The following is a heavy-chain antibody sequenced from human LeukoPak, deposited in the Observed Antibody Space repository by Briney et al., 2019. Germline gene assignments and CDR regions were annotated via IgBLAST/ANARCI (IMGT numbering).Heavy chain of an antibody. V-gene: IGHV1-69*13. D-gene: IGHD2-21*02. CDR2: IIPIFGTA. Sequence: GASVKVSCKASGGTFSSYAISWVRQAPGQGLEWMGGIIPIFGTANYAQKFQGRVTITADESTSTAYMELSSLRSEDTAVYYCARAYCGGDCYQRVYYFDYWGQGTLVTVSS. CDR3: ARAYCGGDCYQRVYYFDY. CDR1: GGTFSSYA. J-gene: IGHJ4*02.